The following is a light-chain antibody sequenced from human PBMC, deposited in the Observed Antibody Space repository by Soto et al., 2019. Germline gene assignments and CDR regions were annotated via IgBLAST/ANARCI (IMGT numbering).Light chain of an antibody. J-gene: IGKJ1*01. CDR1: QSVSDN. Sequence: ETVMTQSPDTLSLSPGERATLSCRASQSVSDNLAWYQQRPGQGPRLLIYGASTRATGIPARFSGSGSGTEFTPTISSLQSEDFAVYYCQQYKNWPHTFGQGTKVDI. V-gene: IGKV3-15*01. CDR2: GAS. CDR3: QQYKNWPHT.